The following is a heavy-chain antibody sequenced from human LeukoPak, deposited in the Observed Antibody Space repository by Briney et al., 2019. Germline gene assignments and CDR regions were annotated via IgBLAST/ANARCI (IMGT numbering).Heavy chain of an antibody. Sequence: KSGGSLRLSCAASGFTFSSYGMHWVRQAPGKGLEWVAVISYDGSNKYYADSVKGRFTISRDNSKNPLYLQMNSLRAEDTAVYYCARDQETDYGDVFDYWGQGTLVTVSS. CDR2: ISYDGSNK. D-gene: IGHD4-17*01. J-gene: IGHJ4*02. CDR1: GFTFSSYG. CDR3: ARDQETDYGDVFDY. V-gene: IGHV3-30*03.